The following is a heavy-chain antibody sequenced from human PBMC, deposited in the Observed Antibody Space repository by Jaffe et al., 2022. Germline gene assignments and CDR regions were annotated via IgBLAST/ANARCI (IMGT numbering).Heavy chain of an antibody. CDR2: IKSKTDGGTT. CDR3: TTDRATNPDDYGDYRLYYYYMDV. V-gene: IGHV3-15*01. Sequence: EVQLVESGGGLVKPGGSLRLSCAASGFTFSNAWMSWVRQAPGKGLEWVGRIKSKTDGGTTDYAAPVKGRFTISRDDSKNTLYLQMNSLKTEDTAVYYCTTDRATNPDDYGDYRLYYYYMDVWGKGTTVTVSS. CDR1: GFTFSNAW. D-gene: IGHD4-17*01. J-gene: IGHJ6*03.